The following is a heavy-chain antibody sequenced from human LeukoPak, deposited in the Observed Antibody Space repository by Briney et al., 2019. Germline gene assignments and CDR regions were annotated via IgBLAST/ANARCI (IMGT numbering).Heavy chain of an antibody. CDR3: ARDQRATVTTHDAFDI. V-gene: IGHV3-30-3*01. Sequence: GGSLRLSCAASGFTFSSYAMHWVRQAPGKGLEWVAVISYDGSNKYYADSVKGRFTISRDNSKNTLYLQMNSLRAEDTAVYYCARDQRATVTTHDAFDIWGQGTMVTVSS. CDR1: GFTFSSYA. D-gene: IGHD4-17*01. CDR2: ISYDGSNK. J-gene: IGHJ3*02.